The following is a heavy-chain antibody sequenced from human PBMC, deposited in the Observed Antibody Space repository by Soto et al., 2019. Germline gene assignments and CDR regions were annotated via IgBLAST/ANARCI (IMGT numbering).Heavy chain of an antibody. CDR2: VSLDSDSI. D-gene: IGHD3-3*01. CDR1: GSDFSTYS. Sequence: GGSLRLSCRASGSDFSTYSMNWVRQAPGQGLEWIAYVSLDSDSIQYADSVKGRFTISRDDAENSLYLQMDSLRDEDTATYYCARLYYDYVWGQGTTVTVSS. J-gene: IGHJ6*02. V-gene: IGHV3-48*02. CDR3: ARLYYDYV.